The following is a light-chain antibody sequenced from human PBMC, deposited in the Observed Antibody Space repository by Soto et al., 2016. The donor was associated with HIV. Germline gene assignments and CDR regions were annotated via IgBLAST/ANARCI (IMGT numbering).Light chain of an antibody. CDR3: QQYNTVPWT. CDR2: KTS. CDR1: QSVSVW. V-gene: IGKV1-5*03. Sequence: DIQMTQSPSSLSATAGDRVTITCRASQSVSVWLAWYRQKPGKAPNLLIFKTSTLEIGVPSRFSGSGSGTDFTLTLSSVQPDDVGTYYCQQYNTVPWTFGQGT. J-gene: IGKJ1*01.